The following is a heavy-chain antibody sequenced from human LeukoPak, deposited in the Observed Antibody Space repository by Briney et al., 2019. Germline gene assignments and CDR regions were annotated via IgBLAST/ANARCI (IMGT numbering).Heavy chain of an antibody. V-gene: IGHV1-46*01. CDR1: GYTFTSYY. CDR2: INPSGGST. D-gene: IGHD3-16*01. Sequence: ASVKVSCKASGYTFTSYYMHWVRQAPGQGLEWMGIINPSGGSTSYAQKFQGRVTMTRNTSIGTAYMELSSLRSEDTAVYYCARVGVDFDYYYAMDVWGQGTAVTVSS. CDR3: ARVGVDFDYYYAMDV. J-gene: IGHJ6*02.